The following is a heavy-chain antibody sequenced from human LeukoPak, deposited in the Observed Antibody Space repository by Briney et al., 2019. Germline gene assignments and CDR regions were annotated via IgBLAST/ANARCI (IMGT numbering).Heavy chain of an antibody. CDR2: ISGDGGST. Sequence: GGSLRLSCAASGFTFYDYAMHWVRQAPGKGLEWASLISGDGGSTYYADSVKGRFTISRDNSKNSLYLQMSSLRIEDTALYYCAKDRGDFSGWFFWGQGTLVTVSS. CDR3: AKDRGDFSGWFF. J-gene: IGHJ4*02. V-gene: IGHV3-43*02. D-gene: IGHD6-19*01. CDR1: GFTFYDYA.